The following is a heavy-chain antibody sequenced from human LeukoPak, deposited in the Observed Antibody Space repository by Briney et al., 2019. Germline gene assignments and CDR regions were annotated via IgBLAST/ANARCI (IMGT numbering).Heavy chain of an antibody. CDR1: GFTFSSYA. Sequence: GGSLRLSCAASGFTFSSYAMHWVRQAPGKGLEWVAVISYDGSNKYYADSVKGRFTISRDNSKNTLYLQMNSLGAEDTAVYYCARGYSSGWYDAFDIWGQGTMVTVSS. D-gene: IGHD6-19*01. J-gene: IGHJ3*02. V-gene: IGHV3-30-3*01. CDR2: ISYDGSNK. CDR3: ARGYSSGWYDAFDI.